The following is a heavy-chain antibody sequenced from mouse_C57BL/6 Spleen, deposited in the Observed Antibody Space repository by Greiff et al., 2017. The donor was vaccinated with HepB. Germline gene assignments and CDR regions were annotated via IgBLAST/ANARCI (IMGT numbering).Heavy chain of an antibody. CDR3: ARGGEFYYFDY. CDR1: GYTFTSYW. CDR2: IDPSDSYT. Sequence: QVQLQQPGAELVKPGASVKLSCKASGYTFTSYWMQWVKQRPGQGLEWIGEIDPSDSYTNYNQKFKGKATLTVDTSSSTAYMQLSSLTSEDSAVYYCARGGEFYYFDYWGQGTTLTVAS. V-gene: IGHV1-50*01. J-gene: IGHJ2*01.